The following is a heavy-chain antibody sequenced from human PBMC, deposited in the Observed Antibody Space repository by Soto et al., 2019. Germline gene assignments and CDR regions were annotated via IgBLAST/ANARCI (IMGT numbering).Heavy chain of an antibody. D-gene: IGHD3-10*01. CDR2: IYNSGST. Sequence: QLQLQESGPGLVKPSETLSLTCTDSGGSISNIAYYWGWIRQPPGKGLEWIGSIYNSGSTNFNPSLKSRVTISVDTSKNQFSLKLSSVTAADTAVYYCTRRSRWYYYGTASYYNLWFDSWGQGTLVTVSS. J-gene: IGHJ5*01. CDR3: TRRSRWYYYGTASYYNLWFDS. CDR1: GGSISNIAYY. V-gene: IGHV4-39*01.